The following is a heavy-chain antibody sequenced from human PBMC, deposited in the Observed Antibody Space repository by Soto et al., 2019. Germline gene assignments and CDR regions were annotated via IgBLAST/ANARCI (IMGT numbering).Heavy chain of an antibody. V-gene: IGHV3-21*02. CDR2: ISPGGNSV. J-gene: IGHJ4*02. Sequence: EVQVVESGGGLVKPGGSLRLACAASGFPFSSFSWNWVRQAPGKGLEWVSSISPGGNSVYYADSVKGRFTISRDNAKNSLYLQMNNLRAEDAAVYYCARPRGPRGYDLIDYWGQGTLDTVSS. D-gene: IGHD5-12*01. CDR1: GFPFSSFS. CDR3: ARPRGPRGYDLIDY.